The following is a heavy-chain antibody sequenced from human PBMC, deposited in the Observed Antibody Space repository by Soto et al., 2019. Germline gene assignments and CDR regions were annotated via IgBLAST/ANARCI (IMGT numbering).Heavy chain of an antibody. J-gene: IGHJ4*01. V-gene: IGHV3-23*01. CDR2: IDSSGGST. CDR1: GFTFSSYA. CDR3: ERRLLEAAVTCCDY. D-gene: IGHD1-1*01. Sequence: EVQLLESGGGLVQAGGSLRLSCAASGFTFSSYAMGWVRQAPGKGLEWVSSIDSSGGSTYYADSVKGRFTMSRDNAKNTLYLQRYRLRAGNAAVYYCERRLLEAAVTCCDYWGRGTLVAVSS.